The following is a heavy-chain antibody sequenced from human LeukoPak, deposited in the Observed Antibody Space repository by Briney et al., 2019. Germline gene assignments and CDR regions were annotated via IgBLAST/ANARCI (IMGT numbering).Heavy chain of an antibody. CDR1: GFTFSDYS. D-gene: IGHD2-2*01. Sequence: GGSLRLSCTASGFTFSDYSMNWVRQAPGKGLEWVSSISSSSSYIYYADSVKGRFTISRDNAKNSLYLQMNSLRAEDTAVYYCARGTDYCSSTSCPGDYWGQGTLVTVSS. J-gene: IGHJ4*02. CDR2: ISSSSSYI. V-gene: IGHV3-21*01. CDR3: ARGTDYCSSTSCPGDY.